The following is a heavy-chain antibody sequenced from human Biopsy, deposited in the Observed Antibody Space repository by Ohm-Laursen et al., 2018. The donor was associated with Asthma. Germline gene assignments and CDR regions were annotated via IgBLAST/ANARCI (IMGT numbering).Heavy chain of an antibody. Sequence: SETLSLTCAVSGGSISSSSYYWGWIRQPPGKGLEWIGSIYYSGSTYYNPSLKSQVTISVDTSKNQFSRKLSSVTAADTAVYYFARFTASITIFGVVNNWFDPWGQGTLVTVSS. CDR2: IYYSGST. D-gene: IGHD3-3*01. CDR3: ARFTASITIFGVVNNWFDP. CDR1: GGSISSSSYY. V-gene: IGHV4-39*01. J-gene: IGHJ5*02.